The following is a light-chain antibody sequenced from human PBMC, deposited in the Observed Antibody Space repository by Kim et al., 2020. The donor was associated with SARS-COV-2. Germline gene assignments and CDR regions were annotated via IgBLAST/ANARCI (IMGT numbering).Light chain of an antibody. Sequence: VSPGERVTLSCRARQRVYNGLAWYQQKRGQHPRLLVYGASTRASGIPARFSGSGSGTEFTLTISGLQSEDFTVYFCQQYNRWPLTFGGGTKVDIK. CDR2: GAS. V-gene: IGKV3-15*01. CDR1: QRVYNG. CDR3: QQYNRWPLT. J-gene: IGKJ4*01.